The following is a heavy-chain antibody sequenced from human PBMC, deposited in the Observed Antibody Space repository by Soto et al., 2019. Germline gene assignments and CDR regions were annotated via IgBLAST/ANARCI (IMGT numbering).Heavy chain of an antibody. D-gene: IGHD3-16*01. CDR1: GFTLSSYA. J-gene: IGHJ4*02. CDR3: AKRITFGGVRNY. V-gene: IGHV3-23*01. Sequence: EVQLLESGGGLVQPGGSLRLSCAASGFTLSSYAMSWVRQAPGKGLEWVSAISGSGGSTYYADSVKGRFTISRDNSKNTLYLQMNSLRAEDTAVYYCAKRITFGGVRNYWGQGTLVIVSS. CDR2: ISGSGGST.